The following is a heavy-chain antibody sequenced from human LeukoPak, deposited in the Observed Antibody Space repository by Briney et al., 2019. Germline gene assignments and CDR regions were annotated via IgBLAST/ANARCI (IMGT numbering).Heavy chain of an antibody. CDR3: ARSVSAYAGRGWFDP. J-gene: IGHJ5*02. CDR1: GGSIRSLGYS. V-gene: IGHV4-39*07. CDR2: MYYTGTT. D-gene: IGHD5-12*01. Sequence: SETLSLTCSVSGGSIRSLGYSWGWIRQPPGKGLEWIASMYYTGTTYYNPSLRSRVTMSVDTSKNQFSLNLTSVTAADTAVFYCARSVSAYAGRGWFDPWGQGTLVTVSS.